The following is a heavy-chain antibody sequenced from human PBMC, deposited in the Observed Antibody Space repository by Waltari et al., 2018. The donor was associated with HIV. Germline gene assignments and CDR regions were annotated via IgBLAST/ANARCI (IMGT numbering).Heavy chain of an antibody. D-gene: IGHD2-2*01. CDR2: INHSGST. CDR3: ARARLVSRGQYCSTTSCLPHYYYYYGMDV. V-gene: IGHV4-34*01. Sequence: QVQLRQWGAGLLKPSETLSLTCAVYGGSFRVSSWSWVRPPPGQGLEGIGEINHSGSTNYNPSLKSRVTISVDTSKNQFSLKLTSVTAADTAVFYCARARLVSRGQYCSTTSCLPHYYYYYGMDVWGQGTTVTVSS. CDR1: GGSFRVSS. J-gene: IGHJ6*02.